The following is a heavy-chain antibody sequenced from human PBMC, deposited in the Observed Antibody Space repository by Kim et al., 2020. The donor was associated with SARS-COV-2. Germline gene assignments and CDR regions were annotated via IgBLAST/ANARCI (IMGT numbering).Heavy chain of an antibody. CDR3: ARTRTVAVTSTEFDY. D-gene: IGHD6-19*01. Sequence: ASVKVSCKASGYTFTSYYMNWVRQAPGQGLQWMGVISPGGGTTTYTQRFQGRVTMTRDTSTSTVYMELSSLRFEDTAVYYCARTRTVAVTSTEFDYWGQGSLVTVSS. J-gene: IGHJ4*02. CDR1: GYTFTSYY. CDR2: ISPGGGTT. V-gene: IGHV1-46*01.